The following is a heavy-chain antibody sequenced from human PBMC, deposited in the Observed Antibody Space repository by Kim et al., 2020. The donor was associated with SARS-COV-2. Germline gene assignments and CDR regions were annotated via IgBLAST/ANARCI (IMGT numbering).Heavy chain of an antibody. CDR1: GFTFSSYA. J-gene: IGHJ6*02. V-gene: IGHV3-64D*09. CDR3: VKALNYYYGMDV. Sequence: GGSLRLSCSASGFTFSSYAMHWVRQAPGKGLEYVSAISSNGGSTYYADSVKGRFTISRDNSRNTLYLQMSSLRAEDTAVYYCVKALNYYYGMDVWGQGTTVTVSS. CDR2: ISSNGGST.